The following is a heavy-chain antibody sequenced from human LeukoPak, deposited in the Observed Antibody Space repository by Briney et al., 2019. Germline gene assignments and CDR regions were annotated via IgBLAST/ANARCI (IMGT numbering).Heavy chain of an antibody. CDR2: IYFGGRT. V-gene: IGHV4-39*01. CDR3: ARLDYDRGDFDLRADAFDI. CDR1: GGSISSFRYY. J-gene: IGHJ3*02. D-gene: IGHD3-16*01. Sequence: SETLSLTCSVSGGSISSFRYYWGWLRQPPGMGLEWLGRIYFGGRTYNNPSLKSRVTISVDTSKNQFSLRLRSVTAADTAVYYCARLDYDRGDFDLRADAFDIWGQGTLVAVSS.